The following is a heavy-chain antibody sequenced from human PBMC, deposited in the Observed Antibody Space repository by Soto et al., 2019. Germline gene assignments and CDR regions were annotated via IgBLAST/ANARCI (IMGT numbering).Heavy chain of an antibody. J-gene: IGHJ4*02. Sequence: EVQVLESGGGLGQPGGSLRLSCAASGFTFSSYAMSWVRQAPGKGLEWVSAISGGGVATNYADSVKGRFTISRDNSKNTLYLQKKRPRDPDTGLCFCVKGRESSGSYGPFDYWGQGTLVTVSS. CDR3: VKGRESSGSYGPFDY. D-gene: IGHD3-22*01. CDR2: ISGGGVAT. V-gene: IGHV3-23*01. CDR1: GFTFSSYA.